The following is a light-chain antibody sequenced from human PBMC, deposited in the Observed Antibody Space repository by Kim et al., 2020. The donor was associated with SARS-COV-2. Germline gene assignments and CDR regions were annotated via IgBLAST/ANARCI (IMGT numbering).Light chain of an antibody. CDR1: SGHSTYI. J-gene: IGLJ2*01. CDR2: LNSDGSH. V-gene: IGLV4-69*01. CDR3: QTWATGTQV. Sequence: QLVLTQSPSASASLGASVKLTCTLSSGHSTYIIAWHQQQPEKGPRFLMKLNSDGSHTKGDGIPDRFSGSSSGAERYLTISSLQSEDEADYYCQTWATGTQVFGGGTQLTVL.